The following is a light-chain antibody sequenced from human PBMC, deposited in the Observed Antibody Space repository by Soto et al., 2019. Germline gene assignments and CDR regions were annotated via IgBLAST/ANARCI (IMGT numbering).Light chain of an antibody. CDR3: QSYDRSLSGNV. CDR2: EVT. CDR1: SSDVGGYNY. V-gene: IGLV2-14*01. Sequence: QSALTQPASVSGSPGQSITISCTGTSSDVGGYNYVSWYQQHPGKAPKLMIYEVTNRPSGVSNRFSGSKSGNTASLTISGLQAEDEADYYCQSYDRSLSGNVFGTGTKVTVL. J-gene: IGLJ1*01.